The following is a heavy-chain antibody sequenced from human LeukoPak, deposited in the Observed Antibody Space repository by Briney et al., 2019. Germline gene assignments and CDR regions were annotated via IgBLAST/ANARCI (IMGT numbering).Heavy chain of an antibody. V-gene: IGHV3-21*04. CDR3: AKDPGATISAFDI. Sequence: PGGSLRLSCAASGFTFSSYSMNWVRQAPGKGLEWVSSISSSSSYIYYADSVKGRFTISRDNSKNTLYLQMNSLRAEDTAVYYCAKDPGATISAFDIWGQGTMVTVSS. J-gene: IGHJ3*02. CDR2: ISSSSSYI. D-gene: IGHD1-26*01. CDR1: GFTFSSYS.